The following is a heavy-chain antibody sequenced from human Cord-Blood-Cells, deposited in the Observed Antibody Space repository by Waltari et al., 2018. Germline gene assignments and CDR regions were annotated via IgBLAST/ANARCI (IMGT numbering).Heavy chain of an antibody. CDR2: IYYSGST. CDR3: ASRLIYGDYVGPDY. J-gene: IGHJ4*02. V-gene: IGHV4-39*01. CDR1: GGSISSSSYY. Sequence: QLQLQESGPGLVKPSETLSLTCTASGGSISSSSYYWGWLRQPPGKGLEWIGSIYYSGSTYYNPSLKSRVTISVDTSKNQFSLKLSSVTAADTAVYYCASRLIYGDYVGPDYWGQGTLVTVSS. D-gene: IGHD4-17*01.